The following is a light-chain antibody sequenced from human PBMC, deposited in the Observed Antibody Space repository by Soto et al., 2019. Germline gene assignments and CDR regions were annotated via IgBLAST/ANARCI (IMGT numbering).Light chain of an antibody. CDR3: QQSYKTPHT. J-gene: IGKJ2*01. Sequence: DIQMTQSPSSLSASVGDRVTITCRASQGVSAYLLWYQQRQGTPPKLLIYAASNLVSWVPLRFSGSGSGTTFTLTISSLQPEDFATYYCQQSYKTPHTFGQGTKLETK. CDR2: AAS. V-gene: IGKV1-39*01. CDR1: QGVSAY.